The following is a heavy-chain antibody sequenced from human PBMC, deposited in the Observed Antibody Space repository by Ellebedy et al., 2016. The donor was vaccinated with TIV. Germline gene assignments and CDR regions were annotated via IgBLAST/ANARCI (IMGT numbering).Heavy chain of an antibody. J-gene: IGHJ4*02. CDR1: GYTFTSYA. V-gene: IGHV1-3*01. CDR2: INAGNGNT. CDR3: ARTWIQLWDRYFDY. D-gene: IGHD5-18*01. Sequence: ASVKVSXKASGYTFTSYAMHWVRQAPGQRLEWMGWINAGNGNTKYSQKFQGRVTITRDTSASTAYMELSSLRSEDTAVYYCARTWIQLWDRYFDYWGQGTLVTVSS.